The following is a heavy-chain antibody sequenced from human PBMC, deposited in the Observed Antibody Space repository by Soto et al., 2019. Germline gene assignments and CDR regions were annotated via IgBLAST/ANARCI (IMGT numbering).Heavy chain of an antibody. CDR1: GGSFSGYY. V-gene: IGHV4-34*01. D-gene: IGHD2-15*01. CDR2: INHIGTT. Sequence: SETLSLTCAVYGGSFSGYYWSWIRQPPGKGLEWIGEINHIGTTNYTPSPKSRVTISVDTSKNQFSLKLSSVTAADTAVYYCASRSGIGYCSGGSCRFVDYWGQGTLVTVSS. CDR3: ASRSGIGYCSGGSCRFVDY. J-gene: IGHJ4*02.